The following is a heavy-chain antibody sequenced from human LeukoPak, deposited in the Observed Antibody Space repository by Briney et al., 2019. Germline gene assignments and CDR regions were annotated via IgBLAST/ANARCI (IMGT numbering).Heavy chain of an antibody. J-gene: IGHJ5*02. CDR1: GGSLSGYY. CDR2: INHSGST. D-gene: IGHD6-19*01. CDR3: ARGSVAGRIDP. Sequence: SETLSLTCAVYGGSLSGYYWSWNRQPPGKGLEWIGEINHSGSTKYNPSLKSRVTISVDTAKKQFSLHLTSLTAADTAVYYCARGSVAGRIDPWGQGTLVTVSS. V-gene: IGHV4-34*01.